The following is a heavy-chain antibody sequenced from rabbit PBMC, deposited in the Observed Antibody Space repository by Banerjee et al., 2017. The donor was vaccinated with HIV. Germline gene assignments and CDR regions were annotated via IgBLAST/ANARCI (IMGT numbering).Heavy chain of an antibody. CDR3: ARYDGFDGYGWALSL. D-gene: IGHD6-1*01. Sequence: QQQLVESGGGLVKPGASLTLTCKVSGFSFSSSDWICWVRQAPGKGLELIACIDAADGSTYYASWVNGRFSISRSTSLNTVTLQMTSLTAADTATYFCARYDGFDGYGWALSLWGQGTLVTVS. CDR2: IDAADGST. V-gene: IGHV1S47*01. J-gene: IGHJ3*01. CDR1: GFSFSSSD.